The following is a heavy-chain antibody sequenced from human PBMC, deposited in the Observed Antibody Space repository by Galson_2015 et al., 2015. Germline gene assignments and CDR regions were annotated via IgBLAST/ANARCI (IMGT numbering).Heavy chain of an antibody. D-gene: IGHD4-17*01. CDR2: ISSSSSTI. V-gene: IGHV3-48*02. J-gene: IGHJ6*02. CDR3: ASAPITVTPGQAQEGGHYYYGMDV. CDR1: GFTFSSYS. Sequence: SLRLSCAASGFTFSSYSMNWVRQAPGKGLEWVSYISSSSSTIYYADSVKGRFTISRDNAKNSLYLQMNSLRDEDTAVYYCASAPITVTPGQAQEGGHYYYGMDVWGQGTTVTVSS.